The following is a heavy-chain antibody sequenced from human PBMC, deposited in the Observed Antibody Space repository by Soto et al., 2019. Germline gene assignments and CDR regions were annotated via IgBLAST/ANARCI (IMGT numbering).Heavy chain of an antibody. CDR1: GYTFTSYD. V-gene: IGHV1-8*01. J-gene: IGHJ4*02. CDR2: MNPNSGNT. D-gene: IGHD6-25*01. CDR3: ARSMSGWVKTSGYFDY. Sequence: ASVKVSCKASGYTFTSYDINWVRQATGQGLEWMGWMNPNSGNTGYAQKFQGRVTMTRNTSISTAYMELSSLRSEDTAVYYCARSMSGWVKTSGYFDYWGQGTLVTVSS.